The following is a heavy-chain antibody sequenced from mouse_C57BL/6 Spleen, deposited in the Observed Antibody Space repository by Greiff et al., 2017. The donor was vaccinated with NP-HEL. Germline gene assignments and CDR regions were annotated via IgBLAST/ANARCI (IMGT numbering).Heavy chain of an antibody. CDR1: GYTFTDYY. J-gene: IGHJ2*01. CDR3: AREGDYGNYNFDY. CDR2: INPNNGGT. V-gene: IGHV1-26*01. Sequence: EVQLQQSGPELVKPGASVKISCKASGYTFTDYYMNWVKQSHGKSLEWIGDINPNNGGTSYNQKFKGKATLTVDKSSSTAYMELRSLTSEDSAVYYCAREGDYGNYNFDYWGQGTTLTVSS. D-gene: IGHD2-1*01.